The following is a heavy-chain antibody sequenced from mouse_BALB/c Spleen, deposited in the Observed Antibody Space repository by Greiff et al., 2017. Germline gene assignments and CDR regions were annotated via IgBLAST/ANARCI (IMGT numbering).Heavy chain of an antibody. CDR1: GFTFSSFG. D-gene: IGHD1-1*01. V-gene: IGHV5-17*02. CDR3: ARCYGTLYYFDY. Sequence: EVNLVESGGGLVQPGGSRKLSCAASGFTFSSFGMHWVRQAPEKGLEWVAYISSGSSTIYYADTVKGRFTISRDNPKNTLFLQMTSLRSEDTAMYYCARCYGTLYYFDYWGQGTTLTVSS. CDR2: ISSGSSTI. J-gene: IGHJ2*01.